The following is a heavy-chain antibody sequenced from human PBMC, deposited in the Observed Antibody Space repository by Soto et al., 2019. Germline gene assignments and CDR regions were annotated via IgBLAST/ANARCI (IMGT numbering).Heavy chain of an antibody. CDR1: GFTFDDYA. V-gene: IGHV3-9*01. Sequence: EVQLVESGGGLVQPGRSLRLSCAASGFTFDDYAMHWVRQAPGKGLEWASGISWNSGSIGYADSVKGRFTISRDNAKNSLYLQMNSLRAEDTALYYCAKDNNPGVGASPGDAFDIWGQWTMVTVSS. D-gene: IGHD1-26*01. CDR2: ISWNSGSI. J-gene: IGHJ3*02. CDR3: AKDNNPGVGASPGDAFDI.